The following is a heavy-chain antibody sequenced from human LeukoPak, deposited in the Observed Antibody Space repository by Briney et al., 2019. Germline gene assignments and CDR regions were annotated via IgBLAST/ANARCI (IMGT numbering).Heavy chain of an antibody. CDR1: GFTFSTYW. CDR2: MKQDGREK. J-gene: IGHJ4*02. V-gene: IGHV3-7*01. Sequence: PGGSLRLSCAASGFTFSTYWMAWVGQAPGKGLEWVANMKQDGREKHYVDSVKGGFTISRDNARNSLYLQMNSLRAEYSAVYYCARDDIGALDYWGQGTLVTVSS. CDR3: ARDDIGALDY. D-gene: IGHD3-16*01.